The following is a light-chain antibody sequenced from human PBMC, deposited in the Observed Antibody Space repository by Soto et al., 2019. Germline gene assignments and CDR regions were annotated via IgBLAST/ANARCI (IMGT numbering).Light chain of an antibody. CDR1: QSLIHSDGSTY. J-gene: IGKJ1*01. CDR3: MQGTHWPWT. V-gene: IGKV2-30*02. Sequence: DVVMTQSPLSLPVTLGQPASISCTSSQSLIHSDGSTYLSWFQQRPGQSPRRLIYEVSDRDSGVPARFSGSGSGTDFPLKISRVEAEDVGVYYCMQGTHWPWTFGQGTEVEIK. CDR2: EVS.